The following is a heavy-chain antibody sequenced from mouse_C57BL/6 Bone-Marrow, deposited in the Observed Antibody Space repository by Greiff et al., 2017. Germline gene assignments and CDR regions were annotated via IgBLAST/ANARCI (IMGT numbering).Heavy chain of an antibody. D-gene: IGHD5-5*01. CDR3: ARPTYGWYFDV. J-gene: IGHJ1*03. CDR1: GYTFTSYW. Sequence: QVQLQQPGAELVRPGTSVKLSCKASGYTFTSYWMHWVKQRPGQGLEWIGVIDPSDSYTNYNQKFKGKATLTVDTSSSTAYMQLSSLTSEDSAVYYCARPTYGWYFDVWGTGTTVTVSS. V-gene: IGHV1-59*01. CDR2: IDPSDSYT.